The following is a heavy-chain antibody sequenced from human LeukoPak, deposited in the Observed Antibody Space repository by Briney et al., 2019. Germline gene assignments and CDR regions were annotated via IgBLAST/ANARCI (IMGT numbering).Heavy chain of an antibody. V-gene: IGHV3-7*05. CDR2: IEQDGSEK. D-gene: IGHD2-8*01. Sequence: GGSLRLSCAASGFTFSINCMNWVRQAPGKGLEWVANIEQDGSEKYYVDSVKGRFTISRDNAKNSLYLQMNSLRAEDTAVYYCASGVYAMDYWGQGTLVTVSS. CDR3: ASGVYAMDY. CDR1: GFTFSINC. J-gene: IGHJ4*02.